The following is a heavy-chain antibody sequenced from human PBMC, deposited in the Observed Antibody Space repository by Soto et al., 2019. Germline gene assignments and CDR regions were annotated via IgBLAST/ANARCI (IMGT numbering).Heavy chain of an antibody. J-gene: IGHJ5*02. D-gene: IGHD4-17*01. CDR2: IYYSGST. CDR3: ARDPLFYGDIAT. V-gene: IGHV4-31*03. Sequence: SETLSLTCTVSGGSISSGGYYWSWIRQRPGKGLEWIGYIYYSGSTYYNPSLKSRVTISVDTSKNQFSLKLSSVTAADTAVYYCARDPLFYGDIATWGQGTLVTVSS. CDR1: GGSISSGGYY.